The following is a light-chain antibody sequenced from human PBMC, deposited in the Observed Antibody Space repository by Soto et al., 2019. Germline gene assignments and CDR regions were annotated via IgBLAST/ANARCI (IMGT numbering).Light chain of an antibody. Sequence: EIQMTQSPSTLSASVGDRVTITCRASQSISTHLAWYQQKPGKAPEVLIYDASTLESGIPSRFSGSGSGTKFTPTISSLQPDDFATYYCQQYSSNLYTFGQGTKVDIK. CDR2: DAS. J-gene: IGKJ2*01. CDR1: QSISTH. V-gene: IGKV1-5*01. CDR3: QQYSSNLYT.